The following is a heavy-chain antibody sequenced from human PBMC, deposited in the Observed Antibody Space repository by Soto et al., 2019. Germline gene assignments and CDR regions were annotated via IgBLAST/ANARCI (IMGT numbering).Heavy chain of an antibody. Sequence: SETLSLTCTVSGGPNMRDGYYWSWIRQHPGKGLEWIAYISYSGSSYSNPSLKSRVTISADTSKNQFFLRLTSVTAADTAVYFCARATPAGSADFWGQGTLVTVSS. D-gene: IGHD2-2*01. V-gene: IGHV4-31*03. CDR2: ISYSGSS. J-gene: IGHJ4*02. CDR1: GGPNMRDGYY. CDR3: ARATPAGSADF.